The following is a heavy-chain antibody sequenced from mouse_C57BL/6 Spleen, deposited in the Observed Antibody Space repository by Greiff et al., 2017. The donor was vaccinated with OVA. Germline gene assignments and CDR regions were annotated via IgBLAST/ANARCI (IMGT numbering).Heavy chain of an antibody. V-gene: IGHV1-82*01. CDR1: GYAFSSSW. D-gene: IGHD2-1*01. CDR2: IYPGDGDT. CDR3: ARSSYGNYYY. J-gene: IGHJ2*01. Sequence: VKLQESGPELVKPGASVKISCKASGYAFSSSWMNWVKQRPGKGLEWIGRIYPGDGDTNYNGKFKGKATLTADKSSSTAYMQLSSLTSEDSAVYFCARSSYGNYYYWGQGTTLTVSS.